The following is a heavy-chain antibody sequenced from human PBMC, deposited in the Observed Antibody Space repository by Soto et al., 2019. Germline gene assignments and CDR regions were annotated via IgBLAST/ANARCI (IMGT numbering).Heavy chain of an antibody. J-gene: IGHJ4*02. D-gene: IGHD5-12*01. CDR1: GGSIRSGDYY. CDR3: ARGTIYSGYAIDF. CDR2: IYYIGST. V-gene: IGHV4-30-4*01. Sequence: QVQLQESGPGLVKPSQTLSLTCTVSGGSIRSGDYYWSWIRHHPGKVLEWIGYIYYIGSTYYNPSIKSRVTISVDTSKNQSSLKLSSVTAADTAVYYCARGTIYSGYAIDFWGQGTLVTVSS.